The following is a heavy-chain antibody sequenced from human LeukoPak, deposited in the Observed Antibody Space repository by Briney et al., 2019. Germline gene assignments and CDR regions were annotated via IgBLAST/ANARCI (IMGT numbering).Heavy chain of an antibody. D-gene: IGHD6-13*01. CDR2: IIPIFGTA. J-gene: IGHJ4*02. V-gene: IGHV1-69*05. CDR1: GGTFSSYA. CDR3: ARLYSSSWVDY. Sequence: SVTVSCTASGGTFSSYAISWVRQAPGQGLEWMGGIIPIFGTANYAQKFQGRVTMTRDTSTSTVYMELSSLRSEDTAVYYCARLYSSSWVDYWGQGTLVTVSS.